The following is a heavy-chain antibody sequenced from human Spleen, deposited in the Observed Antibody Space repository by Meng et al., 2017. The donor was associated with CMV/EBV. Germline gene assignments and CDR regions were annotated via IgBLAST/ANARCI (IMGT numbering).Heavy chain of an antibody. Sequence: GGSLRLSCAASGFTFSSYWMTWVRQAPGKGLEWVASIKQDGSEIHYVDSVKGRFTISRDNAKNSLYLQMNSLRAEDTAVYHCAREDYYGSGRSDYYYYGMDVWGQGTTVTVSS. J-gene: IGHJ6*02. CDR1: GFTFSSYW. CDR3: AREDYYGSGRSDYYYYGMDV. V-gene: IGHV3-7*01. D-gene: IGHD3-10*01. CDR2: IKQDGSEI.